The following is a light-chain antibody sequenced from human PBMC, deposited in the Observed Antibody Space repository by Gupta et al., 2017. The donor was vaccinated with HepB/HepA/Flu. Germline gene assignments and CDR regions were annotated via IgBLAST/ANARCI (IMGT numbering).Light chain of an antibody. CDR3: QQYDSYPLCN. Sequence: ATRMTQSPSSFSASTGDRVTITCRASQGISSYLAWYQQKPGKAPKPLIYAASTWQSGVPARFSGSGSGTDFTLTISCLQSEDFAAYYCQQYDSYPLCNFGQGTKMEIK. CDR1: QGISSY. V-gene: IGKV1-8*01. CDR2: AAS. J-gene: IGKJ2*04.